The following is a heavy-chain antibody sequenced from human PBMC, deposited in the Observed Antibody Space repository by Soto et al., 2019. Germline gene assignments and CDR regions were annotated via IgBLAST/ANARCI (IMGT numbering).Heavy chain of an antibody. Sequence: GGSLRLSCAASGFTFSSYSMNWVRQAPGKGLEWVSSISSSSSYIYYADTVKGRFTISRDNAKNSLYLQMNSLRADDTAVYYCARDVVRDQLLPPYYYYYMDVWGKGTTVTVSS. J-gene: IGHJ6*03. D-gene: IGHD2-2*01. CDR1: GFTFSSYS. CDR2: ISSSSSYI. V-gene: IGHV3-21*01. CDR3: ARDVVRDQLLPPYYYYYMDV.